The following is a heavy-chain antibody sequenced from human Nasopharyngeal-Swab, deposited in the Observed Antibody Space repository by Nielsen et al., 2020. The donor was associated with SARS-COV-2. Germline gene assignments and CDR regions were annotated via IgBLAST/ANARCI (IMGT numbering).Heavy chain of an antibody. D-gene: IGHD5-18*01. J-gene: IGHJ4*02. Sequence: VRQAPGKGLEWIGEIYHSGSTNYNLSLKSRVTISVDKSKNQFSLKPSSVTAADTAVYYCATTPPSPIQGGPHTYFDYWGQGTLVTVSS. CDR2: IYHSGST. CDR3: ATTPPSPIQGGPHTYFDY. V-gene: IGHV4-4*02.